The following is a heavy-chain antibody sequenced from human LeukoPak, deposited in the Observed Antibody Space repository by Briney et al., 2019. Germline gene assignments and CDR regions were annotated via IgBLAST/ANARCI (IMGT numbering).Heavy chain of an antibody. D-gene: IGHD6-13*01. CDR2: TSGSGGNT. CDR3: AKTPVHYSSIWYFFDY. J-gene: IGHJ4*02. V-gene: IGHV3-23*01. Sequence: PGGSLGLSCAASGFTFSSYGMSWVRQAPGKGLEWVSATSGSGGNTYYADSVKGRFTISRDNSKNILYLQMNSLRAEDTAVYYCAKTPVHYSSIWYFFDYWGQGTLVTVSS. CDR1: GFTFSSYG.